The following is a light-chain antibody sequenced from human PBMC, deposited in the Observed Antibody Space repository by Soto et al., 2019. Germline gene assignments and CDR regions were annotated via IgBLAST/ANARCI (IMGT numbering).Light chain of an antibody. CDR2: EVS. Sequence: QSVLTQPPSASGSPGQSVTISCTGTSSDVGVYNYVSWYQQHPGKAPKLLIYEVSKRHSGVPDRFSGSKSGNTASLTVSGLQAEDEADFYCSAYAGTPNLVFGGGTNLTVL. V-gene: IGLV2-8*01. J-gene: IGLJ2*01. CDR1: SSDVGVYNY. CDR3: SAYAGTPNLV.